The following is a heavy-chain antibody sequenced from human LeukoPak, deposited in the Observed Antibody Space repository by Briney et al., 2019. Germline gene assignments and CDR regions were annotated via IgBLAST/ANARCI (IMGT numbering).Heavy chain of an antibody. CDR1: GFTFSSYA. D-gene: IGHD6-13*01. Sequence: PGGSLRLSCAASGFTFSSYAMHWVRQAPGKGLEWVAVISYDGSNKYYADSVKGRFTISRDNSKNTLYLQMNSLRAEDTAVYYCARDAPAAGIDYWGQGTLVTVSS. CDR2: ISYDGSNK. J-gene: IGHJ4*02. V-gene: IGHV3-30-3*01. CDR3: ARDAPAAGIDY.